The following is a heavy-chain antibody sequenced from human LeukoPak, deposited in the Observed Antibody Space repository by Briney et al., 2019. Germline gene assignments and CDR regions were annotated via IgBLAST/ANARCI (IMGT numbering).Heavy chain of an antibody. CDR1: GFTFSAYA. J-gene: IGHJ4*02. CDR3: AREGAVRGVMMEFRYFEY. CDR2: ISFDEKTQ. D-gene: IGHD3-10*01. Sequence: PGRSLRLSCATSGFTFSAYAMHWVRQAPGKGLEWVAVISFDEKTQSYADFVKGRFTISRDSSSNMVYLQMNTLTPEDTAVYYCAREGAVRGVMMEFRYFEYWGQGSQVTVSS. V-gene: IGHV3-30*04.